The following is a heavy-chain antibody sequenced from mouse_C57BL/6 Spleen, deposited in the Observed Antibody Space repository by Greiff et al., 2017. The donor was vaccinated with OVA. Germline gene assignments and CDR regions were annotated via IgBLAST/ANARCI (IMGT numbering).Heavy chain of an antibody. D-gene: IGHD1-1*01. V-gene: IGHV1-53*01. CDR3: ARGPYYYGSSLYAMDY. CDR2: INPSNGGT. Sequence: QVQLKQPGPELVKPGASVKLSCKASGYTFTSYWMHWVKQRPGQGLEWIGNINPSNGGTNYNEKFKSKATLTVDKSSSTAYMQLSSLTSEDSAVYYCARGPYYYGSSLYAMDYWGQGTSVTVSS. J-gene: IGHJ4*01. CDR1: GYTFTSYW.